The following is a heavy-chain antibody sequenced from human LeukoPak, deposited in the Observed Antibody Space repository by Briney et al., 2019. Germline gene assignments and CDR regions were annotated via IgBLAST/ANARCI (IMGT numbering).Heavy chain of an antibody. J-gene: IGHJ4*02. CDR1: SGSISTSNYY. D-gene: IGHD3-10*01. CDR2: IFYSGST. V-gene: IGHV4-39*07. Sequence: SETLSLTCTVSSGSISTSNYYWGWVRQPPGKALEWIGNIFYSGSTYYSPSLKSRVTISLDTSRNQFSLKLNSVTAADTAVYYCARRGFGESEDFDYWGQGTLVTVSS. CDR3: ARRGFGESEDFDY.